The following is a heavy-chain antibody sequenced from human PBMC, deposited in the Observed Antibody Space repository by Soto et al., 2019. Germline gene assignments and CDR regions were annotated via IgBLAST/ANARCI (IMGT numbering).Heavy chain of an antibody. J-gene: IGHJ3*02. CDR1: GGTFNSYT. V-gene: IGHV1-69*08. CDR3: ATEIGEQTAFEK. CDR2: IIATLDLT. Sequence: QVQLVQSGPELKKTGSSVRVSCRASGGTFNSYTITWVRQSPGQGLEWLGRIIATLDLTNSAQNFQGRVTMTADKSTSTAYMELTSLRSEDTAVYYCATEIGEQTAFEKWGQGTVVTVSS.